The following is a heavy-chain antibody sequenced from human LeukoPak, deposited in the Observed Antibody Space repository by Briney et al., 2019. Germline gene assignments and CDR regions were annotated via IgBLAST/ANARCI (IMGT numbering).Heavy chain of an antibody. D-gene: IGHD3/OR15-3a*01. CDR1: GGSFSGYY. CDR3: ARGRPIGLYYYYYYMDV. CDR2: INHSGST. Sequence: SETLSLTCAVYGGSFSGYYWSWIRQPPGKGLEWIGEINHSGSTNYNPSLKSRVTISVDTSKNQFSLKLSSVTAADTAVYYCARGRPIGLYYYYYYMDVWGKGTTVTVSS. V-gene: IGHV4-34*01. J-gene: IGHJ6*03.